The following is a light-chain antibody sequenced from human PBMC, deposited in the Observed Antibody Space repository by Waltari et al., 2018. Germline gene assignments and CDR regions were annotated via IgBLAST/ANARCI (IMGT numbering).Light chain of an antibody. J-gene: IGLJ2*01. V-gene: IGLV2-14*01. CDR2: EVS. CDR3: SSYTTSSTVV. CDR1: SSDVGAYNY. Sequence: QSALTQPASVSGSPGQSITISCTGTSSDVGAYNYVSWYQQHPGKAPKLMIYEVSNRPSGLSNRFSGSKSGNTASLTISGLQAKDEADYYCSSYTTSSTVVFGGGTKLTVL.